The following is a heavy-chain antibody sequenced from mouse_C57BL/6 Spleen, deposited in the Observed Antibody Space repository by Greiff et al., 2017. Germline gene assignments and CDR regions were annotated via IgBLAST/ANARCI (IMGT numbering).Heavy chain of an antibody. D-gene: IGHD2-1*01. CDR2: IYPSDSET. J-gene: IGHJ1*03. Sequence: QVQLQQPGAELVRPGSSVKLSCKASGYTFTSYWMDWVKQRPGQGLEWIGNIYPSDSETHYNQKFKDKATLTVDKSSSTAYMQLSSLTSEDSAVYYCARPGNYVEWYFDVWGTGTTVTVSS. CDR1: GYTFTSYW. CDR3: ARPGNYVEWYFDV. V-gene: IGHV1-61*01.